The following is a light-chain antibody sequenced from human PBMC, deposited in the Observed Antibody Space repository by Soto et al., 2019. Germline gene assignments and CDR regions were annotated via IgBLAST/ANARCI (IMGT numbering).Light chain of an antibody. CDR2: GAS. V-gene: IGKV3-15*01. CDR3: QQYNNWPPIT. CDR1: QSVRSN. J-gene: IGKJ5*01. Sequence: EVVMSLSPATLSVSPVERVPLSCRASQSVRSNLAWYQQKPGQSPRLLIYGASTRATGIPARFSGSGSGTEFTLTISSLQSEDFAVYYCQQYNNWPPITFGQGTRLDIK.